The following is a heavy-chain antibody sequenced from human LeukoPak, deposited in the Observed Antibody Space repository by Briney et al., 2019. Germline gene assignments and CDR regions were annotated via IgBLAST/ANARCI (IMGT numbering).Heavy chain of an antibody. Sequence: GGSLRLSCAASGFMFSGYWMTWVRPTPGKRLECVANIKQDGSEKKYVDSVEGRFTISRDNAKNSLSLQMNSLRAEDTAVYYCARLYGVFSDGAGYCSGWGQGTLVTVSS. CDR2: IKQDGSEK. V-gene: IGHV3-7*01. CDR3: ARLYGVFSDGAGYCSG. J-gene: IGHJ4*02. CDR1: GFMFSGYW. D-gene: IGHD3-9*01.